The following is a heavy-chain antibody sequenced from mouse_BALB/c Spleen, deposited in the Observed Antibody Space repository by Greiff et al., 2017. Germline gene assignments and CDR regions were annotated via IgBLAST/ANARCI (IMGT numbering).Heavy chain of an antibody. CDR3: ARNTADY. D-gene: IGHD1-2*01. Sequence: EVKLMESGPGLVKPSQSLSLTCTVTGYSITSDYAWNWIRQFPGNKLEWMGYISYSGSTSYNPSLKSRISITRDTSKNQFFLQLNSVTTEDTATYYCARNTADYWGQGTTLTVSS. CDR1: GYSITSDYA. CDR2: ISYSGST. V-gene: IGHV3-2*02. J-gene: IGHJ2*01.